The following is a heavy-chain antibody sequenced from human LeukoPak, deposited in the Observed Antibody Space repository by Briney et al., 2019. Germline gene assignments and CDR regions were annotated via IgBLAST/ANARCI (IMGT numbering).Heavy chain of an antibody. CDR2: ISSSSSTI. J-gene: IGHJ5*02. CDR1: GSTFSSYS. V-gene: IGHV3-48*01. CDR3: ARRLRLFDP. Sequence: GGSLRLSCEASGSTFSSYSMNWVRQAPGKGLEWVSYISSSSSTIYYADSVKGRFTISRDNAKNSLYLQMNSLRAEDTAVYYCARRLRLFDPWGQGTLVTVSS. D-gene: IGHD3-3*01.